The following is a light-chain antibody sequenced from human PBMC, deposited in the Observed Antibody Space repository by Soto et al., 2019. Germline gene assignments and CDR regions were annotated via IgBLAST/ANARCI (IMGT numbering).Light chain of an antibody. V-gene: IGKV3-20*01. CDR3: QQFSSYQLT. J-gene: IGKJ4*01. CDR2: DAS. Sequence: ALTQSPGTLSLSPGEGASTSFRASQTVRNNYLAWYQQKPRQAPRLMIYDASSRATGIPDRLSGGGSGTDFTLPIRSMQPEDFAVYYCQQFSSYQLTLGGGTKVDIK. CDR1: QTVRNNY.